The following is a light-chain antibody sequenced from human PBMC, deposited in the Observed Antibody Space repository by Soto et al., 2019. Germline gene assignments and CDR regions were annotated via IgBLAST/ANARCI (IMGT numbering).Light chain of an antibody. CDR1: QSVSSN. J-gene: IGKJ5*01. Sequence: EIVLAQSPGTLSLSPGERATLSCRVSQSVSSNLAWYQQKPGQAPRLLIYAASSRATGIPDRFSRSGSGTDFTLTITRLEPEDSAMYYCQQYGSSGGIPFGHGTRLEIK. V-gene: IGKV3-20*01. CDR2: AAS. CDR3: QQYGSSGGIP.